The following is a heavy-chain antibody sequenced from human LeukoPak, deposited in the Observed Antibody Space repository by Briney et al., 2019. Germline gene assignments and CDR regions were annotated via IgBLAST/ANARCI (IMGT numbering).Heavy chain of an antibody. Sequence: GGSLRLSCAASGFTFSSSAMSWVRQVPGKGLEWVSGISASGGSTSYADSVKGRFTISRDNSKNTLYLQMNSLRAEDTAVYYCASRIFAVHYWGQGTLVTVSS. CDR2: ISASGGST. CDR1: GFTFSSSA. D-gene: IGHD3-3*01. J-gene: IGHJ4*02. V-gene: IGHV3-23*01. CDR3: ASRIFAVHY.